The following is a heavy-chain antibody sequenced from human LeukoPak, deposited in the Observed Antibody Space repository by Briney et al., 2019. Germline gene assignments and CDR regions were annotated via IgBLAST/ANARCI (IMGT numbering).Heavy chain of an antibody. CDR2: ISDRGSRT. CDR1: GITLSNYG. J-gene: IGHJ4*02. CDR3: AKRGVVIRVILVGFHKEAYYFDS. Sequence: GGSLRLSCAVSGITLSNYGMSWVRQAPGKGLEWVAGISDRGSRTNYADSVKGRFTISTDHPKNTLYLQMNSLRAEDTAVYFCAKRGVVIRVILVGFHKEAYYFDSWGPGALVTVSS. D-gene: IGHD3-22*01. V-gene: IGHV3-23*01.